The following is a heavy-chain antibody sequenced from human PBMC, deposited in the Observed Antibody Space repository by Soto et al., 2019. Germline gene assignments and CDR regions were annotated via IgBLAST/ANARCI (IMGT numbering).Heavy chain of an antibody. CDR3: ARGLEWFAFEI. V-gene: IGHV4-34*01. CDR1: GGSFSGYY. CDR2: INHSGST. D-gene: IGHD3-9*01. Sequence: SETLSLTCAVYGGSFSGYYWSWIRQPPGKGLEWIGEINHSGSTNYNPSLKSRVTISVDTSKNQFSLKLSSVTAADTAVYYCARGLEWFAFEIWGQGTMVTVSS. J-gene: IGHJ3*02.